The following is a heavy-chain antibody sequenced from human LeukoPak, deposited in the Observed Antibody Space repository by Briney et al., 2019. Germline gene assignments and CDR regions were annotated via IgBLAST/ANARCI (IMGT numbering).Heavy chain of an antibody. CDR1: GFTFSNYW. CDR3: VRGWFLSVWSYHWDV. CDR2: IKEDGSEK. Sequence: KPGGSLRLSCAASGFTFSNYWMTWVRQAPGKGLEWVANIKEDGSEKYYVDSVKGRFTISRDDAKNSLYLEINSLRVEDTAVYYCVRGWFLSVWSYHWDVWGRGTTVTVSS. J-gene: IGHJ6*02. D-gene: IGHD3-10*01. V-gene: IGHV3-7*01.